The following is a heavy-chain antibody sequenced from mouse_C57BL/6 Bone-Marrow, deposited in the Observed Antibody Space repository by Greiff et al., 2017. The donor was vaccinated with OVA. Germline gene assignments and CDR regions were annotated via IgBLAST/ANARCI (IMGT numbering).Heavy chain of an antibody. CDR2: ISTGGGST. V-gene: IGHV5-12*01. CDR3: ARHGGDY. J-gene: IGHJ4*01. Sequence: DVHLVESGEGLVQPGGSLKLSCAASGFTFSDYYMYWVRQTPEKRLEWVAYISTGGGSTYYPDTVKGRFTISRDNAKNTLYLQMSRLKSEDTAMYYCARHGGDYWGQGTSVTVSS. CDR1: GFTFSDYY.